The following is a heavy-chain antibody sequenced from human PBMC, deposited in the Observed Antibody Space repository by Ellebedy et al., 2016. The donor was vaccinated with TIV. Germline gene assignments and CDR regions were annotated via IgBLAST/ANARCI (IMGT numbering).Heavy chain of an antibody. CDR3: ARGLGDGYNWNFDY. V-gene: IGHV1-2*04. J-gene: IGHJ4*02. CDR1: GYTFTGYY. D-gene: IGHD5-24*01. Sequence: ASVKVSCXASGYTFTGYYMHWVRQAPGQGLEWMGWINPNSGGTNYAQKFQGWVTMTRDTSISTAYMELSRLRSDDTAVYYCARGLGDGYNWNFDYWGQGTLVTVSS. CDR2: INPNSGGT.